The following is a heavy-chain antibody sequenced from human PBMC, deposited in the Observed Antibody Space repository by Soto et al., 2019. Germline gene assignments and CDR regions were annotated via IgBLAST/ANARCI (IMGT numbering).Heavy chain of an antibody. J-gene: IGHJ4*02. Sequence: PSETLSLTCAVYGGSFSGYYWSWIRQPPGKGLEWIGEINHSGSTNYNPSLKSRVTISVDTSKNQFSLKLSSVTAADTAVYYCARGGRLRRKVEYWGQGTLVTVS. CDR1: GGSFSGYY. V-gene: IGHV4-34*01. CDR2: INHSGST. D-gene: IGHD4-17*01. CDR3: ARGGRLRRKVEY.